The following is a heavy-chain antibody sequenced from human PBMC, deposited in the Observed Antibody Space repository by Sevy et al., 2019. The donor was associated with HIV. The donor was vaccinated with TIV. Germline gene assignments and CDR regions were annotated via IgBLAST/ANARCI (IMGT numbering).Heavy chain of an antibody. CDR1: GFTFSSYE. CDR3: ARVDAYYANGIDP. V-gene: IGHV3-48*03. CDR2: ISSSGNTI. Sequence: GGSLRLSCEASGFTFSSYEMNWVRQAPGKGLEWVSSISSSGNTIYYADSVKGRFTISRDNAKNSLYLQMNSLRAEDTALYYCARVDAYYANGIDPWGQGTLVTVSS. D-gene: IGHD3-10*01. J-gene: IGHJ5*02.